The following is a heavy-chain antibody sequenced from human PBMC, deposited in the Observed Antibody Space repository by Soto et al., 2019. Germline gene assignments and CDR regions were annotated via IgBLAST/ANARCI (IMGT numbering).Heavy chain of an antibody. D-gene: IGHD2-2*01. CDR2: ISVYNGNT. Sequence: ASVKVSCKASGYTFTSYGISWVRQAPGQGLEWMGWISVYNGNTNYAQNLQGRVTMTTDTSTSTAYMELRSLRSDDTAVYYCARVTGSCSSTSCSYYYYYYGMDAWGQGTTVTVS. V-gene: IGHV1-18*01. CDR3: ARVTGSCSSTSCSYYYYYYGMDA. CDR1: GYTFTSYG. J-gene: IGHJ6*02.